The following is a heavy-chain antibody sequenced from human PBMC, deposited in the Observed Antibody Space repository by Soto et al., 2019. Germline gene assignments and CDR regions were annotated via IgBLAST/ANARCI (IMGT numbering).Heavy chain of an antibody. CDR3: AKDAQILGWLPTSYYFDF. Sequence: EVQVLESGGGLAQPGRSLRLSCAVSGLSFSSYAMTWVRQSPGKGLEWVSSISRSGNSTYSADSVRGRFTISRDNSKNTLYLQMNSLRAADTAVYYCAKDAQILGWLPTSYYFDFWGQGILVTVSS. V-gene: IGHV3-23*01. J-gene: IGHJ4*02. CDR2: ISRSGNST. CDR1: GLSFSSYA. D-gene: IGHD6-19*01.